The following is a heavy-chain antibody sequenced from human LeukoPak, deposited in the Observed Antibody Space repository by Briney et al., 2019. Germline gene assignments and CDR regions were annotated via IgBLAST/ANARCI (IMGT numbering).Heavy chain of an antibody. D-gene: IGHD3-10*01. J-gene: IGHJ4*02. CDR2: INHSGST. CDR1: GGSFSGYY. V-gene: IGHV4-34*01. CDR3: ARMTVPAPPETRITMVQEDY. Sequence: SSETLSLTCAVYGGSFSGYYWSWIRQPPGKGLEWIGEINHSGSTNYNPSLKSRVTISVDTSKNQFSLQLNSVTPEDTAVYYCARMTVPAPPETRITMVQEDYWGQGTLVTVSS.